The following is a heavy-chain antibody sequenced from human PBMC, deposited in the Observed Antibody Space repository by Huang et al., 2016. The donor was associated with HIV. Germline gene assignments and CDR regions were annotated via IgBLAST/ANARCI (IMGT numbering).Heavy chain of an antibody. D-gene: IGHD3-22*01. Sequence: EVQLVESGGGLVQPGGSLRLSCAASGFSISSYWMHWVRQAPGKGLVWVLRIKSDGSSTSYADSVKGRFTISRDNAKNTLYLQMNSLRAEDTAVYYCARDPRIQSWLNFFDYWGQGTLVSVSS. J-gene: IGHJ4*02. CDR3: ARDPRIQSWLNFFDY. CDR1: GFSISSYW. CDR2: IKSDGSST. V-gene: IGHV3-74*01.